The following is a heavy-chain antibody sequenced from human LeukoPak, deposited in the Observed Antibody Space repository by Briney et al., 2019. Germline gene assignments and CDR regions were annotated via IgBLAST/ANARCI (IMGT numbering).Heavy chain of an antibody. J-gene: IGHJ4*02. CDR3: AGITVAGLFDN. CDR1: GFTFSNYG. D-gene: IGHD6-19*01. V-gene: IGHV3-30*03. Sequence: GGSLRLSCAASGFTFSNYGIHWVRQAPGKGLEWVAFISHDGNTKYYADSVKGRFTISRDNSKNTLYLQMTSLRAEDTAVYYCAGITVAGLFDNWGQGTLVTVSS. CDR2: ISHDGNTK.